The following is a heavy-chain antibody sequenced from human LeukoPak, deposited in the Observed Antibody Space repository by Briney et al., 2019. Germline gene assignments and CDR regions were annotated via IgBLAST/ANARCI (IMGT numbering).Heavy chain of an antibody. CDR2: ISGNGDKT. Sequence: PGGSLRLSCVASGITFDDHPIHWVRQPPGKGLEWVALISGNGDKTYYADSVKGRFTISRDNAKNSLYLQMNSLRAEDTAVYYCARDLGDTYAFDIWGQGTMVTVSS. V-gene: IGHV3-43*02. D-gene: IGHD2-2*02. CDR3: ARDLGDTYAFDI. J-gene: IGHJ3*02. CDR1: GITFDDHP.